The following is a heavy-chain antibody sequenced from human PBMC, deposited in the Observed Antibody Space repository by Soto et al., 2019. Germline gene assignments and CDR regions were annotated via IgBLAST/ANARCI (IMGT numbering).Heavy chain of an antibody. CDR1: GGTFRGYA. D-gene: IGHD3-10*01. CDR3: VRNWVGDFGIYYRLDV. CDR2: IIPIFATT. J-gene: IGHJ6*02. V-gene: IGHV1-69*12. Sequence: QVRLVQSGAEVKKPGSSVKVACRASGGTFRGYAISWVRQAPGQGLEWMGGIIPIFATTNSAQKFQGRLTITADESTSTAYMELSSLGTADTAIYFCVRNWVGDFGIYYRLDVWGQGTTVTVSS.